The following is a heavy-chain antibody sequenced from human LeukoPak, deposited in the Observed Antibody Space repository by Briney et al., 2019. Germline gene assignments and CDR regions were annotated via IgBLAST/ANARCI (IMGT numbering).Heavy chain of an antibody. CDR1: VYTFTIYG. CDR3: ARDLFGSGYYSLHYYCGMDV. CDR2: ISTYNGNT. D-gene: IGHD3-22*01. J-gene: IGHJ6*02. V-gene: IGHV1-18*01. Sequence: ASVKVSFKSSVYTFTIYGITWVRQAPGQGLEWMGWISTYNGNTNYAQRLQGRVTMRTDTSTRIAYMERRSLRSDDTAVYYCARDLFGSGYYSLHYYCGMDVWGQGTTVSVSS.